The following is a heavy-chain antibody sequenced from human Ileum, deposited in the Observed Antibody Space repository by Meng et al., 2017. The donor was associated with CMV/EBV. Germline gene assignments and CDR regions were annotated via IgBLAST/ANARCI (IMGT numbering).Heavy chain of an antibody. J-gene: IGHJ4*02. CDR2: KKEDGSEA. Sequence: GSLDASLGGFGFSFSSFWRDGVRQAPRKGPGWVANKKEDGSEAHYVDSLKGRFTISRDKAKNSLYLHMNTLGVDDTAVYYCEGGGGYCGQGTLVTVSS. CDR3: EGGGGY. D-gene: IGHD3-16*01. CDR1: GFSFSSFW. V-gene: IGHV3-7*04.